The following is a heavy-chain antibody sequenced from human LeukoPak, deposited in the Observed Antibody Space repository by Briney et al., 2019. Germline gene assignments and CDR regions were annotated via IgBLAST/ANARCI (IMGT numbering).Heavy chain of an antibody. CDR1: GFAFSSYW. J-gene: IGHJ4*02. Sequence: GGSLRLSCAASGFAFSSYWMSWVRQAPGKGLEWVANMRQDGGEIYYVDSVKGRFTISRDNAKNSLHLEMNSLRAEDTAVYYCARDKIVGATHFDSWGQGTLVTVSS. CDR3: ARDKIVGATHFDS. D-gene: IGHD1-26*01. V-gene: IGHV3-7*01. CDR2: MRQDGGEI.